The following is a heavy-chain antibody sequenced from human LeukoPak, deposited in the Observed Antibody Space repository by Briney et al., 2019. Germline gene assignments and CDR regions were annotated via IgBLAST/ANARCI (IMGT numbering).Heavy chain of an antibody. V-gene: IGHV3-30-3*01. CDR1: GFTFSSYA. J-gene: IGHJ4*02. D-gene: IGHD3-10*01. CDR3: ARDSGYFDY. Sequence: PGGSLRLSCAASGFTFSSYAMHWVRQAPGKGLEWVAVISYDGSNKCYADSVKGRFTISRDNSKNTLYLQMNSLRAEDTAVYYCARDSGYFDYWGQGTLVTVSS. CDR2: ISYDGSNK.